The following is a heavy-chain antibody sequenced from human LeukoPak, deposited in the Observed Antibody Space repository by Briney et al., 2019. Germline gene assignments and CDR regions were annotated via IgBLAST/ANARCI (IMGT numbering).Heavy chain of an antibody. D-gene: IGHD3-10*01. Sequence: SETLSLTCTVSGGSISSSSYYWGWIRQPPGKGLEWIGSIYYSGSTYYNPSLKSRVTISVGTSKNQFSLKLSSVTAADTAVYYCARHERIRGVHWGQGTLVTVSS. CDR1: GGSISSSSYY. J-gene: IGHJ4*02. V-gene: IGHV4-39*01. CDR3: ARHERIRGVH. CDR2: IYYSGST.